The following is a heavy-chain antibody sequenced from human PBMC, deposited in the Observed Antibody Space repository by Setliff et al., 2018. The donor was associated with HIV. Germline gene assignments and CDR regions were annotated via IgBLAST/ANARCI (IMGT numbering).Heavy chain of an antibody. Sequence: PGGSLRLSCAVSGFTFSSYAMHWVRQAPGKGLEYVSTISSNGGSTYYANFVKGRFTISRDNSKNTLYPQMGSLRAEDMAVHYCARSNGQWLKNWFDPWGQGTLVTVSS. D-gene: IGHD6-19*01. CDR3: ARSNGQWLKNWFDP. J-gene: IGHJ5*02. CDR1: GFTFSSYA. CDR2: ISSNGGST. V-gene: IGHV3-64*01.